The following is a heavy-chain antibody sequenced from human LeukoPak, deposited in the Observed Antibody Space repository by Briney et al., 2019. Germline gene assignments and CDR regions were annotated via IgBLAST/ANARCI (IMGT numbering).Heavy chain of an antibody. CDR2: IYYSGST. CDR3: VRWGGNSYSGRGVDV. CDR1: GASMSSYF. J-gene: IGHJ6*02. V-gene: IGHV4-59*01. D-gene: IGHD2-21*02. Sequence: SETLSLTCTVSGASMSSYFWSWIRQPPGKGLEWIGYIYYSGSTSYNPSLMSRLTISVDTSKNQFSLKLRSVTTADTAVYYCVRWGGNSYSGRGVDVWGQGTTVTVSS.